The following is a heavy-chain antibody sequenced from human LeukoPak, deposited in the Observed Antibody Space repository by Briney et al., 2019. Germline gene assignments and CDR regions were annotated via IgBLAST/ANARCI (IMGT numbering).Heavy chain of an antibody. J-gene: IGHJ4*02. Sequence: GRSLRLSCAASGYTFSSHGMHWVRQAPGNGLEWVAVISYDGSNKYYADSVKGRFTISRDNSKNTLYLQMNSLRAEDTAVYYCGKVKPSWELLSPDDYWGQGTLVTVSS. V-gene: IGHV3-30*18. CDR1: GYTFSSHG. D-gene: IGHD1-26*01. CDR2: ISYDGSNK. CDR3: GKVKPSWELLSPDDY.